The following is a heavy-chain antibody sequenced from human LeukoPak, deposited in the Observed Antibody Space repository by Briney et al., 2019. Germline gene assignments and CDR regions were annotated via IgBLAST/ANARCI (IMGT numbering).Heavy chain of an antibody. J-gene: IGHJ6*02. CDR2: ISAYNGNT. V-gene: IGHV1-18*01. D-gene: IGHD3-10*01. CDR1: GYTFTSYG. CDR3: ARDGSSPGGRMTRNGMDV. Sequence: ASVKVSCKASGYTFTSYGISWVRQAPGQGLEWMGWISAYNGNTNYAQKLQGRVTMTTDTSTSTAYMELRSLRSDDTAVYYCARDGSSPGGRMTRNGMDVWGQGTTVTVSS.